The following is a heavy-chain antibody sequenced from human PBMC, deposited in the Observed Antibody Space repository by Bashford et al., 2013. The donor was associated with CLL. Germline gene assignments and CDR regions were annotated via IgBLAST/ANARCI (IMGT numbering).Heavy chain of an antibody. CDR2: ISSSSSI. CDR1: GFTFTTYS. V-gene: IGHV3-21*01. Sequence: GGSLRLSCTASGFTFTTYSMNWVRQAPEKGLEWVSSISSSSSIYYADSVRGRFTISRDNAKNSLYLQMNSLRAEDTAVYYCASDRNGMDVWGQGTTVTVSS. CDR3: ASDRNGMDV. J-gene: IGHJ6*02.